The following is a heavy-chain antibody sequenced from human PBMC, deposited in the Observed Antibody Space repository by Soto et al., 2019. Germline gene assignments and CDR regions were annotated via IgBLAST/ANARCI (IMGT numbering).Heavy chain of an antibody. CDR2: IYYSGST. J-gene: IGHJ4*02. Sequence: SETLSLTCTVSGGSISSGGYYWSWIRQHPGKGLEWIGYIYYSGSTYYNPSLKSRVTISVDTSKNQFSLKLSSVTAADTAVYYCARRGYCSSTSCQPGPGFAYWAQGTLVPASS. CDR3: ARRGYCSSTSCQPGPGFAY. D-gene: IGHD2-2*01. CDR1: GGSISSGGYY. V-gene: IGHV4-31*03.